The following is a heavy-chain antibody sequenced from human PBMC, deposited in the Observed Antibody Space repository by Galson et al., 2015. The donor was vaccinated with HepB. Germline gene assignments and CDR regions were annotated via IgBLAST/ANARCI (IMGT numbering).Heavy chain of an antibody. D-gene: IGHD5-24*01. V-gene: IGHV3-21*01. CDR2: ISSSSSYI. CDR3: ARLCDGLQAFDI. Sequence: SLRLSCAASGFTFSSYSMNWVRQAPGKGLEWVSSISSSSSYIYYADSVKGRFTISRDNAKNSLYLQMNSLRAEDTAVYYCARLCDGLQAFDIWGQGTMLTASS. J-gene: IGHJ3*02. CDR1: GFTFSSYS.